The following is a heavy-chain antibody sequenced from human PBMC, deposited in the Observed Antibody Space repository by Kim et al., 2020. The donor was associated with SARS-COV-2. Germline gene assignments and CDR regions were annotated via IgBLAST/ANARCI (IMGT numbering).Heavy chain of an antibody. Sequence: PSLKSRVTISVDTSKNQFSLKLSSVTAADTAVYYCAREAFSSGYYYGMDVWGQGTTVTVSS. J-gene: IGHJ6*02. CDR3: AREAFSSGYYYGMDV. D-gene: IGHD3-22*01. V-gene: IGHV4-59*01.